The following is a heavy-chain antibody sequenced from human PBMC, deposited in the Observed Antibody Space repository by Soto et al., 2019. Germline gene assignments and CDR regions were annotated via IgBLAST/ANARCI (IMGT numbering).Heavy chain of an antibody. J-gene: IGHJ4*02. CDR3: ARDLGGEAADDSSGYYYLNAFDY. CDR2: ISYDGSNK. Sequence: GGSLRLSCAASGFTFSSYAMHWVRQAPGKGLEWVAVISYDGSNKYYADSVKGRFTISRDNSKNTLYLQMNSLRAEDTAVYYCARDLGGEAADDSSGYYYLNAFDYWGQGTLVTVSS. CDR1: GFTFSSYA. V-gene: IGHV3-30-3*01. D-gene: IGHD3-22*01.